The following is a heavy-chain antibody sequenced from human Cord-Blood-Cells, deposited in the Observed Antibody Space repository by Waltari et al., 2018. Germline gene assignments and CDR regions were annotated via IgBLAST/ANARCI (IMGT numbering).Heavy chain of an antibody. V-gene: IGHV4-34*01. J-gene: IGHJ5*02. CDR3: ARGNYDFWSGYYNWFDP. Sequence: QVQLQQWGAGLLKPSEHLSLPCAVYGGSFSGYYWSWIRQPPGKGLEWIGEINHSGSTNYNPSLKSRVTISVDTSKNQFSLKLSSVTAADTAVYYCARGNYDFWSGYYNWFDPWGQGTLVTVSS. D-gene: IGHD3-3*01. CDR1: GGSFSGYY. CDR2: INHSGST.